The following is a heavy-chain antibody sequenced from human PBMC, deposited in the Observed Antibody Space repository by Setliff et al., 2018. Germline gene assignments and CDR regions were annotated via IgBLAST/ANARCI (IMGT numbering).Heavy chain of an antibody. D-gene: IGHD1-26*01. CDR2: IYPGDSDT. J-gene: IGHJ3*02. CDR3: ARLYHSGSYFSRNPDAFDI. V-gene: IGHV5-51*01. CDR1: GYSFTSYW. Sequence: PGESLTISCKGSGYSFTSYWIGWVRQMPGKGLEWMGIIYPGDSDTRYSPSFQGQVTISADKSISTAYLQWSSLKASDTAMYYCARLYHSGSYFSRNPDAFDIWGQGTMVTVSS.